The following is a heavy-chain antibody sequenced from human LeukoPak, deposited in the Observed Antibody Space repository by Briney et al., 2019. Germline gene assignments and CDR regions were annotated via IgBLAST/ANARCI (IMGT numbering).Heavy chain of an antibody. CDR1: GFTFSSYW. Sequence: GGSLRPSCAASGFTFSSYWMHWVRQAPGKGLVWVSRIKSDGSATSNADSVKGRFTISRDNAKNTLYLQMNSLRAEDTAVYYCARSNSSGWYYFDYWGQGTLVTVSS. V-gene: IGHV3-74*01. CDR2: IKSDGSAT. J-gene: IGHJ4*02. CDR3: ARSNSSGWYYFDY. D-gene: IGHD6-19*01.